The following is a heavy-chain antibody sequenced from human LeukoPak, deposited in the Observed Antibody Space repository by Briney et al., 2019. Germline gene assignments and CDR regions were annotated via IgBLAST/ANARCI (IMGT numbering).Heavy chain of an antibody. CDR1: GFTFSSYS. CDR3: ARRAGDYSHPYDY. J-gene: IGHJ4*02. CDR2: IYTTGRT. D-gene: IGHD3-22*01. Sequence: GGSLRLSCAASGFTFSSYSMNWVRQAPGKGLEWVSFIYTTGRTHDSDSVKGRFTISRDSSKNTLYLQMNSLRAEDTAVYYCARRAGDYSHPYDYWGQGTLVTVS. V-gene: IGHV3-53*01.